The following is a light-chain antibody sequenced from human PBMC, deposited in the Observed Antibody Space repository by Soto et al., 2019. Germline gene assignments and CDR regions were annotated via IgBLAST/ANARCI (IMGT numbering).Light chain of an antibody. CDR2: GAS. CDR3: QQYNDWPLT. Sequence: EVVMTQSSVTLSVSPGERATLSCRASQSVSSNLAWYQQKLGQAPRLLIYGASTRATGIPARFSGSGSETEFTLTISSLQSEDFAVYYCQQYNDWPLTFGGGTKVDIK. CDR1: QSVSSN. V-gene: IGKV3-15*01. J-gene: IGKJ4*01.